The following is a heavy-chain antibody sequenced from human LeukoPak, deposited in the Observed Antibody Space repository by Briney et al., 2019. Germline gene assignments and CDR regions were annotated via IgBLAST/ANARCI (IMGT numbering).Heavy chain of an antibody. CDR2: INPKTGGT. J-gene: IGHJ4*02. D-gene: IGHD4-17*01. V-gene: IGHV1-2*02. CDR1: GYTFTGYY. CDR3: ARNRYGDYTPDY. Sequence: ASVKVSCKASGYTFTGYYMHWVRQAPGKGVEWMGWINPKTGGTNDAQKFRGRVTMTRDTSISTDYVELSRVRSDDTAVYYCARNRYGDYTPDYWGQGTRVTVSS.